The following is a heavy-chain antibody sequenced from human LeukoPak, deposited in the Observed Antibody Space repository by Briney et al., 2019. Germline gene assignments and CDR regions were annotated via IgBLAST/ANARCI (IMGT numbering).Heavy chain of an antibody. V-gene: IGHV1-69*04. J-gene: IGHJ6*02. CDR3: ATDGPSAMGADYLYGLDV. CDR2: IIPLLDIT. D-gene: IGHD2-2*01. CDR1: GGTLSNYG. Sequence: SVKVSRNASGGTLSNYGISWVRQAPGQGLEWMGRIIPLLDITTYAERFQGRVTITADKSTSTAYLEVSSLRSKDTAVYYCATDGPSAMGADYLYGLDVWGQGTTVSVSS.